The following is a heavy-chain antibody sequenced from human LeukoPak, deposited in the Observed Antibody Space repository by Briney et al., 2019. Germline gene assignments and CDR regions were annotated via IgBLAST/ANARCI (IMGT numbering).Heavy chain of an antibody. Sequence: GGSLRLSCAASGFTFSSYNMSWVRQAPGKGLEWVANIKQDGTEKYYVDSVKGRFTISRDNAKNSLCLQMNSLRTEDTALYYCAKGNILTGPPDSWGQGTLVTVSS. V-gene: IGHV3-7*03. J-gene: IGHJ4*02. D-gene: IGHD3-9*01. CDR2: IKQDGTEK. CDR1: GFTFSSYN. CDR3: AKGNILTGPPDS.